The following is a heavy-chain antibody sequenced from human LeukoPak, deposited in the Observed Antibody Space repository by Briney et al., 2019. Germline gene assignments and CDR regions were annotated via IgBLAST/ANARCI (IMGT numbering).Heavy chain of an antibody. CDR3: VTGDYFDY. CDR2: INPDTGDP. J-gene: IGHJ4*02. V-gene: IGHV1-2*04. CDR1: GYMFSHYY. D-gene: IGHD2-21*01. Sequence: ASVTVSYKASGYMFSHYYMHWVRQPPGPGLEWVGRINPDTGDPNYPWNFRDWVTITTDTSISSGYMELGGLKSADTAVYYCVTGDYFDYWGQGTLVIVSS.